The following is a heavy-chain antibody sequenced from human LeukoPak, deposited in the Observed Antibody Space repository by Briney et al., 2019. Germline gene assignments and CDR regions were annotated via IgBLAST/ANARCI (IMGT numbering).Heavy chain of an antibody. D-gene: IGHD3-9*01. Sequence: GASVKVSCKASGYTFTGYYMHWVRQAPGQGLEWMGWISAYNGNTNYAQKLQGRVTMTTDTSTSTAYMELRSLRSDDTAVYYCAIQPLNQGYFDWLLYKVDAFDIWGQGTMVTVSS. V-gene: IGHV1-18*04. CDR3: AIQPLNQGYFDWLLYKVDAFDI. CDR2: ISAYNGNT. CDR1: GYTFTGYY. J-gene: IGHJ3*02.